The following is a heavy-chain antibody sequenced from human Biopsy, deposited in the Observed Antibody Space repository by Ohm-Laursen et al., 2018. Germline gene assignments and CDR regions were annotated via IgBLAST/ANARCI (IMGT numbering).Heavy chain of an antibody. V-gene: IGHV4-59*07. CDR1: GGSISNYF. CDR2: FRFEDRT. CDR3: ALGGGSYVNFDY. Sequence: SDTLSLPWAVSGGSISNYFWTWIRQPPGKGLEWIGYFRFEDRTSYNSSLKSRVTISADTSKNQFSLRLSFVTAADTAVYYCALGGGSYVNFDYWGQGTLVTVSS. D-gene: IGHD1-26*01. J-gene: IGHJ4*02.